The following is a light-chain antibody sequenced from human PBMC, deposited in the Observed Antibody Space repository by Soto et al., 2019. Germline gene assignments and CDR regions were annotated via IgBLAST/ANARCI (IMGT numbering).Light chain of an antibody. J-gene: IGKJ2*01. Sequence: EIVLTQSPATLSLSPGERATLSCRASQSVSSYLAWYQQKPGQAPRLLIYDASNRATGIPARFSGGGSGTDFTLTISSREPEDFAVYYCQQRFNWPRFTLGQGTKLEIK. CDR1: QSVSSY. V-gene: IGKV3-11*01. CDR2: DAS. CDR3: QQRFNWPRFT.